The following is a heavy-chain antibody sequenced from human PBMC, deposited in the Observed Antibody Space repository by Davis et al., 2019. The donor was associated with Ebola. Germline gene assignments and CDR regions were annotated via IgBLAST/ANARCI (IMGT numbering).Heavy chain of an antibody. CDR2: ISAYNGNT. CDR1: GYTFTSYG. CDR3: ARTTDSLLWFRELDY. D-gene: IGHD3-10*01. J-gene: IGHJ4*02. V-gene: IGHV1-18*01. Sequence: ASVKVSCKASGYTFTSYGISWVRQAPGQGLEWMGWISAYNGNTNYAQKFQGRVTMTRDTSTSTVYIGLSSLRSEDTAVYYCARTTDSLLWFRELDYWGQGTLVTVSS.